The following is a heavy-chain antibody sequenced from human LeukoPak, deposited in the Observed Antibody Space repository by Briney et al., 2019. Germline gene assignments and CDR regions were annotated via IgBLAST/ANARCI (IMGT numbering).Heavy chain of an antibody. J-gene: IGHJ6*03. D-gene: IGHD5-18*01. CDR2: IYYSGST. Sequence: SETLSLTCTVSGGSISSSSYYWGWIRQPPGKGLEWIGSIYYSGSTYYNPSLKSRVTISVDTSKNQFSLKLSSVTAADTAVYYCARDQVQLWLEYYYYMDVWGKGTTVTVSS. V-gene: IGHV4-39*07. CDR1: GGSISSSSYY. CDR3: ARDQVQLWLEYYYYMDV.